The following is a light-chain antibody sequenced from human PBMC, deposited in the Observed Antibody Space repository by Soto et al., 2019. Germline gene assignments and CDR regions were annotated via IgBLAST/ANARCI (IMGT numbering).Light chain of an antibody. CDR2: DVS. J-gene: IGKJ5*01. Sequence: AIQVTQSPSSLSASVGDRVTITCRASQDIRGALAWYQQKPGKAPKLLIYDVSTVQSGVPSRFSGRVSGTEFTLTITTLQPEDFATYYCQQFKIYPITFGQGTRLDI. CDR1: QDIRGA. CDR3: QQFKIYPIT. V-gene: IGKV1-13*02.